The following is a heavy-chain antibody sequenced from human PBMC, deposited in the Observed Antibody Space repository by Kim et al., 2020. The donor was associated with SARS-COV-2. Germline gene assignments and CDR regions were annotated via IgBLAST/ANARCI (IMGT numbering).Heavy chain of an antibody. D-gene: IGHD6-6*01. CDR3: ARVGRIAARPGGGDY. CDR2: INPSGGST. V-gene: IGHV1-46*01. CDR1: GYTFTSYY. Sequence: ASVKVSCKASGYTFTSYYMHWVRQAPGQGLEWMGIINPSGGSTSYAQKFQGRVTMTRDTSTSTVYMELSSLRSEDTAVYYCARVGRIAARPGGGDYWGQGTLVTVSS. J-gene: IGHJ4*02.